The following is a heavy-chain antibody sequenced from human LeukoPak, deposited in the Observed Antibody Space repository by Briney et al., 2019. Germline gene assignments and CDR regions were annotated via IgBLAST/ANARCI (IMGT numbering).Heavy chain of an antibody. CDR1: GGSISSGGYY. J-gene: IGHJ5*02. V-gene: IGHV4-31*03. CDR2: IYYSGST. Sequence: SQTLSLTCTVSGGSISSGGYYWSWIRQHPGKGLEWIGYIYYSGSTYYNPSLKSRVTISVDTSKNQFSLKLSSVTAADTAVYYCAREELGAFDPWGQGTLVTVSS. CDR3: AREELGAFDP. D-gene: IGHD7-27*01.